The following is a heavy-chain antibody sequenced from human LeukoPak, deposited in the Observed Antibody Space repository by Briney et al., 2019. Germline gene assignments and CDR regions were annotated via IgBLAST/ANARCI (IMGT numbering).Heavy chain of an antibody. V-gene: IGHV3-48*03. Sequence: GGSLRLSCAASGFTFSSYEMNWVRQAPGKGLEWVSYISSSGSTIYYADSVKGRFTISRDNAKNSLYLQMNSLRAEDTAVYYCARDRDYSDPASRWFDPWGQGTLVTVSS. D-gene: IGHD4-11*01. J-gene: IGHJ5*02. CDR2: ISSSGSTI. CDR3: ARDRDYSDPASRWFDP. CDR1: GFTFSSYE.